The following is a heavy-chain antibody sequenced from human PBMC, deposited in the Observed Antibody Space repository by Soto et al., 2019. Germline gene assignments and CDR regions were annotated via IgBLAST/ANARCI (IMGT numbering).Heavy chain of an antibody. D-gene: IGHD1-26*01. CDR3: ARDMWELLSDYYYGMDV. V-gene: IGHV1-18*01. CDR1: GYTFTSYG. J-gene: IGHJ6*02. Sequence: ASVKVSCKASGYTFTSYGISWVRQAPGQGLEWMGWISAYNGNTNYAQKLQGRVTMTTDTSTSTAYMELRSLRSDDTAVYYCARDMWELLSDYYYGMDVWGQGTTVTSP. CDR2: ISAYNGNT.